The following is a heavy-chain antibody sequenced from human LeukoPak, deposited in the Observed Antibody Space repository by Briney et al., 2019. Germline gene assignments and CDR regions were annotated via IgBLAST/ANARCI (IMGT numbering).Heavy chain of an antibody. CDR3: AKDRGYSYGCTDY. V-gene: IGHV3-30*18. CDR1: GFTFSSYG. J-gene: IGHJ4*02. D-gene: IGHD5-18*01. Sequence: PGGSLRLSCAASGFTFSSYGMHWVRQAPGKGLEWVAVISYDGSNKYYADSVKGRFTISRDNSKNTLYLQMNSLRAEDTAVYYCAKDRGYSYGCTDYWGQGTLVTVSS. CDR2: ISYDGSNK.